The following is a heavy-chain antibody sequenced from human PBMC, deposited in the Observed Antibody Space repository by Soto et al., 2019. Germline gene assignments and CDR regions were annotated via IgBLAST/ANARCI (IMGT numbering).Heavy chain of an antibody. J-gene: IGHJ4*02. Sequence: SVKVSCKASGGTFSSYTISWVRQAPGQGLEWMGRIIPILGIANYAQKFQGRVTITADKSTSTAYMELSSLRSEDTAVYYCVGLKSGGSGTLGLPTFDYWGQGTLVTVSS. CDR2: IIPILGIA. CDR3: VGLKSGGSGTLGLPTFDY. D-gene: IGHD3-10*01. V-gene: IGHV1-69*02. CDR1: GGTFSSYT.